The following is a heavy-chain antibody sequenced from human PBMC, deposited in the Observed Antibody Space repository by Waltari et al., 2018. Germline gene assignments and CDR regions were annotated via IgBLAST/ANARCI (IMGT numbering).Heavy chain of an antibody. Sequence: TSYWIGWVRQMPGKGLEWMGIIYPGDSDTRYSPSFQGQVTISADKSISTAYLQWSSLKASDTAMYYCARGMVTLGAPYDYWGQGTLVTVSS. CDR3: ARGMVTLGAPYDY. D-gene: IGHD3-10*01. CDR2: IYPGDSDT. V-gene: IGHV5-51*01. J-gene: IGHJ4*02. CDR1: TSYW.